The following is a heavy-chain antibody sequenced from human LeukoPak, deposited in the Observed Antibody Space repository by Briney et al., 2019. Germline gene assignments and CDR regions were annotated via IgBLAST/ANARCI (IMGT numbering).Heavy chain of an antibody. J-gene: IGHJ4*02. CDR3: AKDFSWYSSDLRPSYFDY. D-gene: IGHD6-19*01. V-gene: IGHV3-30*18. CDR2: ISYDGSNK. Sequence: GGSLRLSCPASGFTLSSYGMHWVRQAPGKGLEWVAVISYDGSNKYYADSVKGRFTISRDNSKSTLYLQMNSLRAEETAVYYCAKDFSWYSSDLRPSYFDYWGQGTLVTVSS. CDR1: GFTLSSYG.